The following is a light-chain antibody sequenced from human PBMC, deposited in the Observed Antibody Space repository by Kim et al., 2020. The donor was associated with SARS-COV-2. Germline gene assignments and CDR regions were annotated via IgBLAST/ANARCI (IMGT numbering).Light chain of an antibody. CDR1: YSNIGGNS. Sequence: GQTVTISCSGAYSNIGGNSVNWYQQFPGTTPKLLIYRNDQRPSGVPDRFSGSRSDTSASLAISGLRSADEAEYYCTTWDDSLSGWVFGGGTQLTVL. V-gene: IGLV1-47*01. CDR2: RND. J-gene: IGLJ3*02. CDR3: TTWDDSLSGWV.